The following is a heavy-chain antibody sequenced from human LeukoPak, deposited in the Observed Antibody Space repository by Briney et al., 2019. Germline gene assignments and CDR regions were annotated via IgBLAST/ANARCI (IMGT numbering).Heavy chain of an antibody. CDR3: ARQYYDNTGYYYFDY. V-gene: IGHV4-39*01. Sequence: PSETLSLTCTVSGGSITGSSYYWGWIRPPPGKGLVGNGSMYYSVSTYYNPSLKARVTIPVDTSKNQFSLRLSSVTAADTAVYYCARQYYDNTGYYYFDYWGQGNLVTVSS. CDR1: GGSITGSSYY. CDR2: MYYSVST. J-gene: IGHJ4*02. D-gene: IGHD3-22*01.